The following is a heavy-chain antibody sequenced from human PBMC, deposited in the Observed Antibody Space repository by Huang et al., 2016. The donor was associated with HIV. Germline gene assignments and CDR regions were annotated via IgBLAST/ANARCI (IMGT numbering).Heavy chain of an antibody. CDR2: VSNSGSSR. Sequence: EVHLLESGGGLVQPGGSLRLSCAESVFSFSGSAMSWVRQARGRGREWVLTVSNSGSSRHCSVSVRGRVTISRDKSKDTLYLQMNSLRAEDTALYYCAKDLVTYDSSGSVWGQGTLVTVSS. D-gene: IGHD3-22*01. CDR1: VFSFSGSA. CDR3: AKDLVTYDSSGSV. J-gene: IGHJ4*02. V-gene: IGHV3-23*01.